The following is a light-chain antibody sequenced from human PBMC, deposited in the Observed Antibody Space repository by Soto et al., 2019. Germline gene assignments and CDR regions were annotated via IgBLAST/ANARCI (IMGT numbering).Light chain of an antibody. CDR2: EVN. Sequence: QSALTQPASLSGSPGQSITISCTGTSSDIGAYDYVSWFQQHPGKAPKLMISEVNNRPSGVSNRFSGSKSGNTAYLTISGLQVQDEAAYFRFSFTTTSTHVSGTGTKVTVL. J-gene: IGLJ1*01. CDR3: FSFTTTSTHV. V-gene: IGLV2-14*01. CDR1: SSDIGAYDY.